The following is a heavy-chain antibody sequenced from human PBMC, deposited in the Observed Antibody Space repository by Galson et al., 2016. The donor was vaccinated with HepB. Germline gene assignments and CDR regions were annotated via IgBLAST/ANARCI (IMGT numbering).Heavy chain of an antibody. D-gene: IGHD3-16*01. CDR2: IGGTSGRT. CDR1: GFTFSIQA. CDR3: AKRGVWDVNYFDY. V-gene: IGHV3-23*01. Sequence: SLRLSCAASGFTFSIQAMSWVRQAPGKGLEWVSLIGGTSGRTYYADSVKGRFTISRDNSKNTLYLQMNSLRAEDTAVCYCAKRGVWDVNYFDYWGQGTLGPVPS. J-gene: IGHJ4*02.